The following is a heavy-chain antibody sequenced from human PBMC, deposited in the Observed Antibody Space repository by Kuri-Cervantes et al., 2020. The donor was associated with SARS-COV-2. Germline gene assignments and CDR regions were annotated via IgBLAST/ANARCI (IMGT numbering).Heavy chain of an antibody. J-gene: IGHJ6*03. CDR1: GGSFSGYY. CDR2: INHSGST. Sequence: GSLRLSCAVYGGSFSGYYWSWIRQPPGKGLEWIGEINHSGSTNYNPSLKSRVTISVDTSKNQFSLKLSSVTAADTAVYSCARDRVLRFLERSLGNYYMDVWGKGTTVTVSS. V-gene: IGHV4-34*01. CDR3: ARDRVLRFLERSLGNYYMDV. D-gene: IGHD3-3*01.